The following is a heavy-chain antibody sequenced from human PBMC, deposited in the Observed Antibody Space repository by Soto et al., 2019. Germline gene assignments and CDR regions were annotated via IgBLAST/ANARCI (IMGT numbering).Heavy chain of an antibody. CDR1: GGTFSSYA. V-gene: IGHV1-69*13. Sequence: GASVKVSCKASGGTFSSYAISWVRQAPGQGLEWMGGIIPIFGTANYAQKFQGRVTITADESTSTAYMEPSSLRSEDTAVYYCARNIVGATQDDLEYYYYGMDVWGQGTTVTVSS. J-gene: IGHJ6*02. D-gene: IGHD1-26*01. CDR2: IIPIFGTA. CDR3: ARNIVGATQDDLEYYYYGMDV.